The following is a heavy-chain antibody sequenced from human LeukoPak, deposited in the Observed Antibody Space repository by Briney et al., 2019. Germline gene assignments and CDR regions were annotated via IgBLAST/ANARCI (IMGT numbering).Heavy chain of an antibody. D-gene: IGHD4-17*01. CDR1: GGSISSGVYS. CDR2: FYYSGRT. Sequence: PSQTLSPTCAVSGGSISSGVYSWSWIRQPPGKGLEWIGYFYYSGRTYYNPSLNSRVTISVDTSKNQFSLKLNSVTAADTAVYYCARGDSGDYHDAFDIWGQGTMTVSS. J-gene: IGHJ3*02. V-gene: IGHV4-30-4*07. CDR3: ARGDSGDYHDAFDI.